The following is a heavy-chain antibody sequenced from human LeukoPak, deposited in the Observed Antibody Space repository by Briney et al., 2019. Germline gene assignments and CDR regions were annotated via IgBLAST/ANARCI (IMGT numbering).Heavy chain of an antibody. D-gene: IGHD3-10*01. V-gene: IGHV3-30-3*01. Sequence: PGRSLRLSCAASGFTFSSYAMHWVRQAPGKGLEWVAVISYDGSNKYYADSVKGRFTISRDNSKNTLYLQMNSLRAEDTAVYYCAKASYYNAGYGMDVWGQGTTVTVSS. CDR3: AKASYYNAGYGMDV. CDR2: ISYDGSNK. CDR1: GFTFSSYA. J-gene: IGHJ6*02.